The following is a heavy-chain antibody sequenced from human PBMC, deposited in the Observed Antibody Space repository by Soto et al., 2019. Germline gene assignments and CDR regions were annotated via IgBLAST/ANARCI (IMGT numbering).Heavy chain of an antibody. J-gene: IGHJ5*02. V-gene: IGHV4-34*01. CDR2: INHSGST. CDR1: GGSFSGYY. D-gene: IGHD2-15*01. CDR3: ARDPRRYCSGGSCPRGTFDP. Sequence: SETLSLTCAVYGGSFSGYYWSWIRQPPGKGLEWIGEINHSGSTNYNPSLKSRVTISVDTSKNQFSLKPSSVTAADTAVYYCARDPRRYCSGGSCPRGTFDPWGQGTLVTVSS.